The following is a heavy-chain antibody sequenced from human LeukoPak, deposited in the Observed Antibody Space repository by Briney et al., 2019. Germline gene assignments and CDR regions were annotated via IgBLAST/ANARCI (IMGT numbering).Heavy chain of an antibody. CDR3: ARSGSSGPMGEHNWFDP. V-gene: IGHV4-34*01. Sequence: SETLSLTCAVYGGSFSVYSWSWIRQPPGKGLEWIGEISHSGSTNYNPSLKSRVTISVDTSKNQFSLKLSSVTAADTAVYYCARSGSSGPMGEHNWFDPWGQGTLVTVSS. CDR2: ISHSGST. D-gene: IGHD3-22*01. J-gene: IGHJ5*02. CDR1: GGSFSVYS.